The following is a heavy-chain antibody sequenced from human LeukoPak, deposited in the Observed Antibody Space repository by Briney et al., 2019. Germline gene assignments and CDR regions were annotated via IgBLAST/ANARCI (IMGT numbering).Heavy chain of an antibody. V-gene: IGHV3-23*01. CDR2: ISGSGGST. CDR1: GLNFNNYA. CDR3: AKVRTYSSSSY. Sequence: GGSLRLSCATSGLNFNNYALTWVRQAAGKGLEWVSAISGSGGSTYYADSVKGRFTISRDNSKNTLYLQMNSLRAEDTAVYYCAKVRTYSSSSYWGQGTLVTVSS. J-gene: IGHJ4*02. D-gene: IGHD6-6*01.